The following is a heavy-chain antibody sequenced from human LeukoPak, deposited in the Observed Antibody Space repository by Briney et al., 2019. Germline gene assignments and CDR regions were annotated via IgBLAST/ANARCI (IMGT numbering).Heavy chain of an antibody. V-gene: IGHV4-39*01. CDR3: ARQSQYHPHFDY. CDR1: GGSISSSSYY. D-gene: IGHD4-11*01. J-gene: IGHJ4*02. Sequence: SETLSLTCTVSGGSISSSSYYWGWIRQPPGKGLEGIGSIYYSGSTYYNPSLKSRVTISVDTSKNQFSLKLSSVTAADTAVYYCARQSQYHPHFDYWGQGTLVTVSS. CDR2: IYYSGST.